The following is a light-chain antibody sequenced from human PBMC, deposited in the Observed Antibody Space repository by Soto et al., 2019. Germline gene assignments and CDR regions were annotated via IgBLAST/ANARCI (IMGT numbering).Light chain of an antibody. V-gene: IGKV3-20*01. CDR3: QQYGSSPPSWT. J-gene: IGKJ1*01. Sequence: ETVLTQSPGTLSLSPGERATLSCRASQSVSSSYLAWYQQKPGQAPRLLIYGASSSAPGIPDRFSGSGSGTDFTLTISSLEPEDFAVYYCQQYGSSPPSWTFGQGTKVEIK. CDR1: QSVSSSY. CDR2: GAS.